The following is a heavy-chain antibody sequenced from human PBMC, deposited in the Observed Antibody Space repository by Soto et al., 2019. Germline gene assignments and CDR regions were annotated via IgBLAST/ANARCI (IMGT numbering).Heavy chain of an antibody. V-gene: IGHV3-21*01. CDR1: GFTFSSYS. D-gene: IGHD6-6*01. J-gene: IGHJ6*03. CDR3: ATARRDYYYYMDV. CDR2: ISSSSSYI. Sequence: GGSLRLSCAASGFTFSSYSMNWVRQAPGKGLEWVSSISSSSSYIYYADSVKGRFTISRDNAKNSLYLQMNSLRAEDTAVYYCATARRDYYYYMDVWGKGTTVTVSS.